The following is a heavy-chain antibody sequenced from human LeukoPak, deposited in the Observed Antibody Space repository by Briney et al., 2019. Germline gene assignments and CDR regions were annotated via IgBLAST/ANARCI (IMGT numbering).Heavy chain of an antibody. J-gene: IGHJ4*02. V-gene: IGHV3-30*04. Sequence: PGGSLRLSCAASGFTFSSYAMHWVRQAPGKGLEWVAVISYDGSNKYYADSVKGRFTISRDNSKNTLYLQMNSLRAEDTAVYYCARDADHIVGYWGQGTLVTVSS. D-gene: IGHD2-21*01. CDR2: ISYDGSNK. CDR1: GFTFSSYA. CDR3: ARDADHIVGY.